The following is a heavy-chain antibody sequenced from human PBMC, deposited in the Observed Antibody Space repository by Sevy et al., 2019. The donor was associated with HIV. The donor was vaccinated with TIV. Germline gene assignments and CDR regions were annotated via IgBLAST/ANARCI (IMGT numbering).Heavy chain of an antibody. V-gene: IGHV4-59*02. Sequence: SETLSLTCTVSGGSVSRYYWSWIRQPPGKGLEWIGYIYYSGSTYYNPSLKSRVTISVDTSKNQFSLKLSSVTAADTAVYYCARDPGRSGYPRNYYYGMDVWGQGTTVTVSS. CDR2: IYYSGST. CDR3: ARDPGRSGYPRNYYYGMDV. CDR1: GGSVSRYY. J-gene: IGHJ6*02. D-gene: IGHD3-22*01.